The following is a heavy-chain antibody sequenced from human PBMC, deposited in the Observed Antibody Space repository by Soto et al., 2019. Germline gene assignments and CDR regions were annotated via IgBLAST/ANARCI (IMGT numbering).Heavy chain of an antibody. CDR3: AIKYYYGPGSPPRSYYYGMDV. CDR2: ISGSGGST. V-gene: IGHV3-23*01. J-gene: IGHJ6*02. CDR1: GFTFSSYA. D-gene: IGHD3-10*01. Sequence: EVQLLESGGGLVQPGGSLRLSCAASGFTFSSYAMSWVRQAPGKGLEWVSAISGSGGSTYYADSVKGRFTISRDNSKNRQYLQMNSLRAEDTDVYYCAIKYYYGPGSPPRSYYYGMDVWGQGTTVTVSS.